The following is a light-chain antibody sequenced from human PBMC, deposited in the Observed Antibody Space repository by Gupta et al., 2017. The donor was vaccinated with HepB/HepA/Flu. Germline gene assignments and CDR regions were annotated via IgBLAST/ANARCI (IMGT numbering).Light chain of an antibody. CDR3: MQQLQTPGA. Sequence: DIVMTHSPLSLPVTPGEPASISCRSSQSLLHSNRYKYLDWYLQKPGQSPQLLLYLVSKRASGVPDRFSGSGSGTDFTLKISRGEAEDVGVYYCMQQLQTPGAFGHGTKVDIK. CDR2: LVS. J-gene: IGKJ3*01. CDR1: QSLLHSNRYKY. V-gene: IGKV2-28*01.